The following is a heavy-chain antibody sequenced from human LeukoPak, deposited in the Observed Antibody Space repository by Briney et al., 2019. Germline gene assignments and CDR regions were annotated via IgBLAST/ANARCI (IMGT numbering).Heavy chain of an antibody. D-gene: IGHD3-9*01. Sequence: PGRSLRLSCAASGFTFSSYGMHWVRQAPGKGLEWVAVIWYDGSNKYYADSVKGRFTIPRDNSKNTLYLQMNSLRAEDTAVYYCARDQDYDILTGYYSPYYYYGMDVWGQGTTVTVSS. CDR3: ARDQDYDILTGYYSPYYYYGMDV. J-gene: IGHJ6*02. V-gene: IGHV3-33*01. CDR1: GFTFSSYG. CDR2: IWYDGSNK.